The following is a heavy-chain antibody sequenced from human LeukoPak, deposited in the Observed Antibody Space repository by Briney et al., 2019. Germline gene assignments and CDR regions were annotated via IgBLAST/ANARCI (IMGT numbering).Heavy chain of an antibody. D-gene: IGHD3-9*01. CDR1: GFTINYNY. Sequence: GGSLRLSCAASGFTINYNYMSWVRQAPGKGLEWVSVTYDGGDRNFGGSTYYADSVKGRFTISRDNSKNTLYLQMNSLRAEDTAMYYCAKDPDLLRYLDWPIDYWGQGTLVTVSS. CDR3: AKDPDLLRYLDWPIDY. J-gene: IGHJ4*02. V-gene: IGHV3-53*05. CDR2: TYDGGDRNFGGST.